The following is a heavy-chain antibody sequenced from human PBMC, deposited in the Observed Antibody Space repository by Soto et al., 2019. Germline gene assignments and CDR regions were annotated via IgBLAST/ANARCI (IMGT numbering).Heavy chain of an antibody. CDR3: ARITTPSDYGMDG. CDR2: IYYSGST. CDR1: GGSISSGGYY. V-gene: IGHV4-31*03. Sequence: SGPLSLTCTVSGGSISSGGYYWSWIRQHPGKGLEWIGYIYYSGSTYYNPSLKSRVTISVDTSKNQFSLKLSSVTAADTAVYYGARITTPSDYGMDGWGQGTTVTVSS. J-gene: IGHJ6*02. D-gene: IGHD1-1*01.